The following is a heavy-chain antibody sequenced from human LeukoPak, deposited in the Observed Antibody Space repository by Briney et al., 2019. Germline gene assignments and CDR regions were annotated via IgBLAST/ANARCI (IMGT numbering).Heavy chain of an antibody. V-gene: IGHV4-59*08. J-gene: IGHJ6*02. CDR1: GGSISSYY. D-gene: IGHD3-10*01. CDR3: ARGVGITMVRRDYYGMDV. Sequence: SETLSLTCTVSGGSISSYYWSWIRQPPGKGLEWIGYIYYSGSTNDNPSLKSRVTISVDTSKNQFSLKLSSVTAADTAVYYCARGVGITMVRRDYYGMDVWGQGTTVTVSS. CDR2: IYYSGST.